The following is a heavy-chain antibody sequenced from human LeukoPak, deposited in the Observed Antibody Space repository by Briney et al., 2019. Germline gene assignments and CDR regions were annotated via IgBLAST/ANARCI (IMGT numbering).Heavy chain of an antibody. CDR2: IYYSGNT. Sequence: SETLSLTCTVSGGSISRGGYYWSWIRQHPGKGLEWIGYIYYSGNTYYNPSLKSRVTISVDTSKNQFSLKLTSVTAADTGGDYCARDASSGLNWFDPWGQGTLVTVSS. CDR3: ARDASSGLNWFDP. J-gene: IGHJ5*02. V-gene: IGHV4-31*03. D-gene: IGHD6-6*01. CDR1: GGSISRGGYY.